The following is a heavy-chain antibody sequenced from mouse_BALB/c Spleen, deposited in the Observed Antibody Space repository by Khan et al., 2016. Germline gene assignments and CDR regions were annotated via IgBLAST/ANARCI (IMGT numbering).Heavy chain of an antibody. V-gene: IGHV7-3*02. J-gene: IGHJ4*01. D-gene: IGHD1-1*01. CDR1: GFTFTEYY. CDR3: RFTISRDNSQSIHSLQMNTPGGEDSTIYYCARDVEGYDDAIDY. CDR2: IRNKANGYTT. Sequence: EVELVESGGGLVQPGGSLRLSCATSGFTFTEYYMSWVRQPPGKALEWLGVIRNKANGYTTEYSASVKGRFTISRDNSQSILSLQMNTLRAEDSASIKSRFTISRDNSQSIHSLQMNTPGGEDSTIYYCARDVEGYDDAIDYWGQRTSVAVSS.